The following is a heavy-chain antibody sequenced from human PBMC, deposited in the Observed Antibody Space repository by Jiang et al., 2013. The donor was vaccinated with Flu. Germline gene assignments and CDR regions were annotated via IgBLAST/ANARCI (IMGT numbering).Heavy chain of an antibody. CDR2: INHGGST. J-gene: IGHJ4*02. D-gene: IGHD6-13*01. Sequence: GLVKPSETLSLTCAVYGGSFSGYFWSWIRQPPGKGLEWIGEINHGGSTNYNPSLKSRVTISVDTSRNQFSLKLSSVTAADTAVYYCARGRNIAAAIYYFDYWGQGTLVTVSS. V-gene: IGHV4-34*01. CDR3: ARGRNIAAAIYYFDY. CDR1: GGSFSGYF.